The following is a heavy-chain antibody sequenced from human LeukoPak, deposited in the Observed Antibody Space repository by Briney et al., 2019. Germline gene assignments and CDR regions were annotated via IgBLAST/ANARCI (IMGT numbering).Heavy chain of an antibody. Sequence: RSETLSLTCTVSGASISSYYWSWIRQPAGKGLEWIGRLYTSGSTNYNPSLKSRVTMSVDTSKNQFSLKLSSVTAADTALYYCTRDNGGDWYAFDIWGQGTVVTVSS. CDR1: GASISSYY. D-gene: IGHD2-21*02. CDR2: LYTSGST. CDR3: TRDNGGDWYAFDI. V-gene: IGHV4-4*07. J-gene: IGHJ3*02.